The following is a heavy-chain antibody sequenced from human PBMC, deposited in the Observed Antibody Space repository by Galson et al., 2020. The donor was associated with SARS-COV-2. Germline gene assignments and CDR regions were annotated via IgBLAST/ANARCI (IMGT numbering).Heavy chain of an antibody. D-gene: IGHD1-7*01. Sequence: KIGESLKISCQGSGYSFTSYWIGWVRQMPGKGLEWMGIIYPGDSDTRYSPSFQGQVTISADKSISTAYLQWSSLKASDTAMYYCARLGADNWNYKCYYYYYGMDVWGQGTTVTVSS. V-gene: IGHV5-51*01. CDR2: IYPGDSDT. J-gene: IGHJ6*02. CDR3: ARLGADNWNYKCYYYYYGMDV. CDR1: GYSFTSYW.